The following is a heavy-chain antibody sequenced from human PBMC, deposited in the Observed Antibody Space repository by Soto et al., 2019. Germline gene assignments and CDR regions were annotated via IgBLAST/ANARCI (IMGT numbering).Heavy chain of an antibody. CDR1: AFTFSSYA. Sequence: QVQLVESGGGVVQPGRSLRLSCAASAFTFSSYAMHWVRQAPGKGLEWVAVISYDGSNKYYADSVKGRFTISRDNSKNTLYLQMNSLRAEDTAVYYCARYSSGVAAFDIWGQGTMVTVSS. CDR3: ARYSSGVAAFDI. CDR2: ISYDGSNK. V-gene: IGHV3-30-3*01. D-gene: IGHD3-3*01. J-gene: IGHJ3*02.